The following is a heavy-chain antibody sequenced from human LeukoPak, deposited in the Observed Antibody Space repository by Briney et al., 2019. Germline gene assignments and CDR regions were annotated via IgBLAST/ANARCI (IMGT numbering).Heavy chain of an antibody. CDR1: GFTFSSYN. Sequence: GGSLRLSCAASGFTFSSYNMNWVRQAPGKGLEWVAVISYDGSNKYYADSVKGRFTISRDNSKNTLYLQMNSLRAEDTAVYYCARDPETYGSGSYCDYWGQGTLVTVSS. D-gene: IGHD3-10*01. J-gene: IGHJ4*02. CDR3: ARDPETYGSGSYCDY. V-gene: IGHV3-30-3*01. CDR2: ISYDGSNK.